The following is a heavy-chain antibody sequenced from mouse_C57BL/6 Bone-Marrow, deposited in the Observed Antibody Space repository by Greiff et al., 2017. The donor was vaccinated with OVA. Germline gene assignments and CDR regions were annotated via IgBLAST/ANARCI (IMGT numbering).Heavy chain of an antibody. D-gene: IGHD2-4*01. CDR2: ISDGGSYT. J-gene: IGHJ3*01. V-gene: IGHV5-4*01. CDR1: GFTFSSYA. CDR3: ARDRIYYDYDGFAY. Sequence: EVKLMESGGGLVKPGGSLKLSCAASGFTFSSYAMSWVRQTPEKRLEWVATISDGGSYTYYPDNVKGRFTISRDNAKNNLYLQMSHLKSEDTAMYYCARDRIYYDYDGFAYWGQGTLVTVSA.